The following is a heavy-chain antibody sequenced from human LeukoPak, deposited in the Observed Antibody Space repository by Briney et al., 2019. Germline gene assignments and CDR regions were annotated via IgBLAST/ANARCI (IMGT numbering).Heavy chain of an antibody. CDR2: INPQSGGT. CDR3: ARPTDILGRGYYTFEY. V-gene: IGHV1-2*02. CDR1: GYTFTGYY. D-gene: IGHD3-22*01. J-gene: IGHJ4*02. Sequence: ASVNVSCKASGYTFTGYYIHWVRQAPGEGLEWMGWINPQSGGTTYAQKFKGRVTMTRDTSSNRVYMELAWLRYDDTAVYYCARPTDILGRGYYTFEYWGQGTLVIVSS.